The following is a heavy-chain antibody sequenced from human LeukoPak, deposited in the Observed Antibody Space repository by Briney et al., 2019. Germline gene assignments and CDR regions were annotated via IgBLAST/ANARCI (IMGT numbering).Heavy chain of an antibody. CDR3: ARGRITMVRGVIISDWFDP. CDR1: GGSFSGYY. Sequence: SETLSLTCAVYGGSFSGYYWSWIRQPPGKGLEWIGEINHSGSTYYNPSLKSRVTISVDRSKNQFSLKLSSVTAADTAVYYCARGRITMVRGVIISDWFDPWGQGTLVTVSS. V-gene: IGHV4-34*01. CDR2: INHSGST. J-gene: IGHJ5*02. D-gene: IGHD3-10*01.